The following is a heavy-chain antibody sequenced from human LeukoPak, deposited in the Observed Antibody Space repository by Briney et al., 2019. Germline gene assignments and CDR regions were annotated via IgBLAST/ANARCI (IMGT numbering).Heavy chain of an antibody. Sequence: LETLSLTCTVSGGSISSSSYYWGWIRQPPGKGLEWIGSIYYSGSTYYNPSLKSRVTISVDTSKNQFSLKLSSVTAADTAVYYCARPPYVDTAMIGFDPWGQRTLVTVSS. J-gene: IGHJ5*02. D-gene: IGHD5-18*01. CDR2: IYYSGST. CDR3: ARPPYVDTAMIGFDP. CDR1: GGSISSSSYY. V-gene: IGHV4-39*01.